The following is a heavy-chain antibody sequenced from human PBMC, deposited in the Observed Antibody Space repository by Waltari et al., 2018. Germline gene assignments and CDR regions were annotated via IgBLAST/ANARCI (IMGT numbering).Heavy chain of an antibody. CDR1: GYTFMAYF. V-gene: IGHV1-69-2*01. J-gene: IGHJ4*02. Sequence: EVELVQSGAEVKKPGATVKISCKASGYTFMAYFMHWVQQAPGKGLEWMGRIDPEDGETVYSEKFQGRVTITADTSTDTTYMELSSLTSGDTAVYYCAPLPGGSGQTFDYWGQGTLVTVS. CDR2: IDPEDGET. CDR3: APLPGGSGQTFDY. D-gene: IGHD3-10*01.